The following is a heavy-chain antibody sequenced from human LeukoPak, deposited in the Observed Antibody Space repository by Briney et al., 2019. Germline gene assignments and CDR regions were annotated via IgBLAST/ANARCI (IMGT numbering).Heavy chain of an antibody. CDR3: AKLVPSPQWQTYYYYMDV. V-gene: IGHV3-23*01. J-gene: IGHJ6*03. CDR1: GFTFSSYA. D-gene: IGHD6-19*01. CDR2: ISQSGGST. Sequence: GGSLRLSCAASGFTFSSYAMNRVRQAPGKGLEWVSAISQSGGSTHYADSVKGRFTISRDNSKNTLYLQMNSLITEDTAVYYCAKLVPSPQWQTYYYYMDVWGKGTTVTVSS.